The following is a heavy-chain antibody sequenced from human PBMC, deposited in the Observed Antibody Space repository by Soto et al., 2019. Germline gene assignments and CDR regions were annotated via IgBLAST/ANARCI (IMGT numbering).Heavy chain of an antibody. Sequence: ASVKVSCKASGGTFSSYAMHWVRQAPGHRIEWMGWINAGNGNTKYSQKFQGRVTITRDTSASTAYMELSSLSSEDTAVYYCASSIVATIFPSPDYYYGMDVWGQGTTVTVSS. CDR2: INAGNGNT. J-gene: IGHJ6*02. V-gene: IGHV1-3*01. CDR3: ASSIVATIFPSPDYYYGMDV. CDR1: GGTFSSYA. D-gene: IGHD5-12*01.